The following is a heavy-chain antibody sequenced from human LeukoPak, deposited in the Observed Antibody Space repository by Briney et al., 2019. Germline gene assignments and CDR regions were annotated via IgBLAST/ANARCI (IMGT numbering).Heavy chain of an antibody. J-gene: IGHJ4*02. Sequence: SGTLSLTCTVSGGSISSYYWSWIRQPPGKGLEWIGYIYYSGSTNYNPSLKSRVTISVDTSKNQFSLKLSSVTAADTAVYYCARLSYVDYYFDYWGQGTLVTVSS. V-gene: IGHV4-59*08. CDR2: IYYSGST. CDR3: ARLSYVDYYFDY. D-gene: IGHD3-16*01. CDR1: GGSISSYY.